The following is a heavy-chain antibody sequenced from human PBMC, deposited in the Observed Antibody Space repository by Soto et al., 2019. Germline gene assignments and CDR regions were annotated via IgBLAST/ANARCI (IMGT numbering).Heavy chain of an antibody. J-gene: IGHJ3*02. CDR2: IIPIFGTA. D-gene: IGHD1-26*01. CDR1: GGTFSSYA. Sequence: SVKVSCKASGGTFSSYAISWVRQAPGQGLEWMGGIIPIFGTANYAQKFQGRVTITADESTSTAYMELSSLRSEDTAVYYCARLTDTIVGATGAFDIWGQGTMVT. V-gene: IGHV1-69*13. CDR3: ARLTDTIVGATGAFDI.